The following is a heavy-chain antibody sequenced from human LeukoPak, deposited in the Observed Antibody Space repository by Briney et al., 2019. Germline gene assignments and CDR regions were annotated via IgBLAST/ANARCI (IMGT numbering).Heavy chain of an antibody. V-gene: IGHV3-9*01. CDR3: AKGGWFGELLDWFDP. CDR1: GFTFDDYA. J-gene: IGHJ5*02. D-gene: IGHD3-10*01. Sequence: PGRSLRLSCAASGFTFDDYAMHWVRQAPGKGLEWVSGISWNSGSIGYADSVKGRFTISRDNAKNSLYLQMNSLRAEDTALYYCAKGGWFGELLDWFDPWGQGTLVTVSS. CDR2: ISWNSGSI.